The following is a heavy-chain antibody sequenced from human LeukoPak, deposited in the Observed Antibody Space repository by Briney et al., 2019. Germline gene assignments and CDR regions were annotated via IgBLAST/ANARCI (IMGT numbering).Heavy chain of an antibody. D-gene: IGHD3-10*01. CDR1: GGTFSSYA. CDR2: IIPIFGTA. V-gene: IGHV1-69*01. J-gene: IGHJ6*02. Sequence: SVKVSCKASGGTFSSYAISWVRQAPGQGLEWIGGIIPIFGTANYAQKFQGRVTITADESTSTAYMELSSLRSEDTAVYYCARESALPPPWSDYYYGMDVWGQGTTVTVSS. CDR3: ARESALPPPWSDYYYGMDV.